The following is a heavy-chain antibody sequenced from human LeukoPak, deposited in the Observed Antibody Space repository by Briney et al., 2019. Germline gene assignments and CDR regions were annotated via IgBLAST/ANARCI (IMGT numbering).Heavy chain of an antibody. V-gene: IGHV3-7*01. Sequence: PGGSLRLSCTASGFTFSRSWMHWVRQAPGKGLELVADIKEDGSDKYCGDSVNGRFTISRDKAKNSVYLQMNSLSPEATAIYFCATLAFDSWGRGTLVTVSS. CDR2: IKEDGSDK. CDR1: GFTFSRSW. CDR3: ATLAFDS. D-gene: IGHD3-3*02. J-gene: IGHJ4*02.